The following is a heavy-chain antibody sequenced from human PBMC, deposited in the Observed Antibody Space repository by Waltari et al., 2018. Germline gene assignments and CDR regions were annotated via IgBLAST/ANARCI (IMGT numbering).Heavy chain of an antibody. CDR3: ARSPPSARAYSTSGDFDY. Sequence: QVQLQESGPGLVKPSQTLSLTCTVSDGSISSDTYYWSWIRQPAGKGLEWIGRIYTTCSTNYHPSLKSRVPISVDTSKHPFSLTLCSVTAADTSVYYCARSPPSARAYSTSGDFDYWGQGTLVTVSS. V-gene: IGHV4-61*02. CDR2: IYTTCST. D-gene: IGHD6-6*01. J-gene: IGHJ4*02. CDR1: DGSISSDTYY.